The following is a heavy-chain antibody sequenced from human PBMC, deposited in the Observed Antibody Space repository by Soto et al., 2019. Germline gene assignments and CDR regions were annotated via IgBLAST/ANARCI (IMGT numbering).Heavy chain of an antibody. J-gene: IGHJ4*02. Sequence: SETLSLTCTVSGGSISSYYWSWIRQPPGKGLEWIGYIYYSGSTNYNPSLKSRVTISVDTSKNQFSLKLSSVTAADTAVYYCARVGDLGWNYDSYYFDYWGQGTLVTVSS. CDR2: IYYSGST. CDR1: GGSISSYY. CDR3: ARVGDLGWNYDSYYFDY. V-gene: IGHV4-59*01. D-gene: IGHD1-7*01.